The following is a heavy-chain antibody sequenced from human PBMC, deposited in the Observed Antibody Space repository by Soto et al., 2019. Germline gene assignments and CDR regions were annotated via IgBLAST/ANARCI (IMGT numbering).Heavy chain of an antibody. Sequence: EVQLVESGGGLVQPGGSLRLSCAASGFTFNNYWMSWVRQAPGKGLEWVANIKQDGSEKYYVDSVKGRFTISRDNAKNSLSLQMNSLRVEDTAIYYCASYFEWRFGESPFKYWGQGTLVTVSS. CDR1: GFTFNNYW. D-gene: IGHD3-10*01. CDR2: IKQDGSEK. CDR3: ASYFEWRFGESPFKY. V-gene: IGHV3-7*01. J-gene: IGHJ4*02.